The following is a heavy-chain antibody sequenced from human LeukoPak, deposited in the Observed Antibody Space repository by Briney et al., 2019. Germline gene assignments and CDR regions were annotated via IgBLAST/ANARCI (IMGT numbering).Heavy chain of an antibody. V-gene: IGHV4-59*12. Sequence: SETLSLTCTVSGASIFSSYWNWVRQPPGKGLEWIGYVHYSGSTNYNPSLKSRVTISVDTSKSQFSLKLSSATAADTAVYYCATGRSIRYFDYWGQGTLLTVSS. CDR3: ATGRSIRYFDY. CDR1: GASIFSSY. J-gene: IGHJ4*02. CDR2: VHYSGST. D-gene: IGHD3-9*01.